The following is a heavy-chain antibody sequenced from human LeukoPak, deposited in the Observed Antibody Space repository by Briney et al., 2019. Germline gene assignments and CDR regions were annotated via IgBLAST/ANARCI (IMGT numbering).Heavy chain of an antibody. V-gene: IGHV3-53*01. CDR3: ARAKLGYYFDY. CDR2: IYSGDST. J-gene: IGHJ4*02. CDR1: GFTVSSSY. D-gene: IGHD6-6*01. Sequence: GGSLRLSCAASGFTVSSSYMIWVRQAPGKGLEWVSVIYSGDSTYYADSVKGRFTISRDNSKNTLYLQMNSLRADDTAVYYCARAKLGYYFDYWGQGTLVTVFS.